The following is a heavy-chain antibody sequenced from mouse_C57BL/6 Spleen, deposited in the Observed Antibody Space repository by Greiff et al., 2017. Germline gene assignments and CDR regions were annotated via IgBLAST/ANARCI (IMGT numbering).Heavy chain of an antibody. CDR1: GYTFTDYE. V-gene: IGHV1-15*01. D-gene: IGHD1-1*01. CDR2: IDPETGGT. CDR3: TRGYYYGSSTRWYFDY. Sequence: VQLQQSGAELVRPGASVTLSCKASGYTFTDYEMHWVKQTPVHGLEWIGAIDPETGGTAYNQKFKGKAILTADKSSSTAYMELRSLTSEDSAVYYCTRGYYYGSSTRWYFDYWGQGTTLTVSS. J-gene: IGHJ2*01.